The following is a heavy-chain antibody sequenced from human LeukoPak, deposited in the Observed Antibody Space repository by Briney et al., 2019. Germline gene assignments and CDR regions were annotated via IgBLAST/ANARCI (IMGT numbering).Heavy chain of an antibody. D-gene: IGHD2-2*01. V-gene: IGHV3-53*01. CDR3: ARDHLTPIVVVPAAPTNYYYYYGMDV. J-gene: IGHJ6*02. CDR2: ILTAGKT. Sequence: GGSLRLSCAASGFTVSSNFMSWVRQAPGKGLEWVSVILTAGKTYYADSVKGRFTISRDNAKNSLYLQMNSLRDEDTAVYYCARDHLTPIVVVPAAPTNYYYYYGMDVWGQGTTVTVSS. CDR1: GFTVSSNF.